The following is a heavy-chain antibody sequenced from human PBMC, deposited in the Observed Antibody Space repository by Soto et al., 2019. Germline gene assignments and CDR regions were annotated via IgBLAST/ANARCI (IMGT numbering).Heavy chain of an antibody. V-gene: IGHV4-59*12. CDR2: IYYSGST. J-gene: IGHJ4*02. CDR3: ARLGVVRGSYLYFYY. CDR1: GGSISSYY. Sequence: PSETLSLTCTVSGGSISSYYWSWIRQPPGKGLEWIGYIYYSGSTNYNPSLKSRVTISVDTSKNQFSLKLSSVTAADTAVYYCARLGVVRGSYLYFYYWGQGTLVTVSS. D-gene: IGHD3-16*02.